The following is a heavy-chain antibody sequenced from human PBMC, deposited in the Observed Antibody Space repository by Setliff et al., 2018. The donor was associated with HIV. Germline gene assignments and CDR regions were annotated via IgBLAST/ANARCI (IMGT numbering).Heavy chain of an antibody. Sequence: ASVMVSCKTFGYYPSIDYMHWVRQAPGRGLEWLGVVHPFHDILGSNADYAQKFQGRISITWDSSGNTRFLELGPLRSDDSATYYCVRAFDQDFHNWGQGTVVTVSS. V-gene: IGHV1-46*01. CDR3: VRAFDQDFHN. CDR2: VHPFHDILGSNA. CDR1: GYYPSIDY. D-gene: IGHD3-9*01. J-gene: IGHJ1*01.